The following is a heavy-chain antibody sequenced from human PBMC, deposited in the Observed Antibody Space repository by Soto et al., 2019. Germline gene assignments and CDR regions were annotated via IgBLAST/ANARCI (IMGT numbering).Heavy chain of an antibody. Sequence: SETLSLTCAVSGGSFTGYYWSWIRQPPGKGLEWIGYIYYSGSTNYNPSLKSRVTISVDTSKNQFSLKLSSVTAADTAVYYCARGRYDRSGYYFDYWGQGTLVTVSS. CDR3: ARGRYDRSGYYFDY. CDR2: IYYSGST. J-gene: IGHJ4*02. D-gene: IGHD3-22*01. CDR1: GGSFTGYY. V-gene: IGHV4-59*01.